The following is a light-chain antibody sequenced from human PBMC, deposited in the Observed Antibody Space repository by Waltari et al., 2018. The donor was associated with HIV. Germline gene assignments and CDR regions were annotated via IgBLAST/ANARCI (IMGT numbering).Light chain of an antibody. J-gene: IGLJ2*01. Sequence: QSALTLPAPVSGSPGQSVTISVTGTSTDTGGYNYVSWYQHHPGKAPKLMIYDVSNRPSGVSDRFSGSKSGNTASLTISGLQAEDEADYYCSSYTSGSTLVFGGGTKLTVL. CDR3: SSYTSGSTLV. CDR2: DVS. CDR1: STDTGGYNY. V-gene: IGLV2-14*03.